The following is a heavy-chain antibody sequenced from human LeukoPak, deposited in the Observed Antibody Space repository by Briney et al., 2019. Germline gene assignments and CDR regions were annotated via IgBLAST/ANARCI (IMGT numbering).Heavy chain of an antibody. Sequence: SETLSLTCTVSGDSISSSSSGYSWVWIRQPPGKGLEWIGRIYYSASTYYNPSLKSRVTISLDTSKNQFSLKLTSVTAADTAVYFCARDLGTAGRPNDYWGQGTLVTVSS. CDR3: ARDLGTAGRPNDY. D-gene: IGHD2-21*02. J-gene: IGHJ4*02. CDR2: IYYSAST. CDR1: GDSISSSSSGYS. V-gene: IGHV4-39*07.